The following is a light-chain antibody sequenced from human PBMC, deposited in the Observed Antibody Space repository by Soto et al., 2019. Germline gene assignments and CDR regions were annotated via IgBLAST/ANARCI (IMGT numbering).Light chain of an antibody. CDR3: SSYTSSSTYV. V-gene: IGLV2-14*01. Sequence: QSALTQPASVSGSPGQSITISCTGTSSDVGGYDYVSWYQQHPGKAPKLMIYDVSNRPSGVSNRFSGYMSGNTASLTISGLQAEDEADYYCSSYTSSSTYVFGTGTKVTVL. J-gene: IGLJ1*01. CDR2: DVS. CDR1: SSDVGGYDY.